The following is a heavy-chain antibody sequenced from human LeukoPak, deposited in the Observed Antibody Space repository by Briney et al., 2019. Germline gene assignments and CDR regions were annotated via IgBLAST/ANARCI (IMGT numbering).Heavy chain of an antibody. J-gene: IGHJ3*02. CDR1: GGSISDYY. CDR3: ARYSTTVTTFMSYAFDI. Sequence: SETRSLTCTVSGGSISDYYWSWIRQPPGKGLEWIGYISYSGSTDYNPSLKSRVTISVDTSKNQFSLKLSSVTAADTAVYYCARYSTTVTTFMSYAFDIWGQGTTVTVSS. V-gene: IGHV4-59*01. CDR2: ISYSGST. D-gene: IGHD4-17*01.